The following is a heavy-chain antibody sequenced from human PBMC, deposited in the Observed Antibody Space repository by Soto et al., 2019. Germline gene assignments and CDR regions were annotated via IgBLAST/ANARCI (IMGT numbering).Heavy chain of an antibody. D-gene: IGHD3-16*01. CDR1: GFSVSSFS. Sequence: GGSLRLSCAASGFSVSSFSMTWVRQAPGKGLEYVSGISVGGDRKFYADSVKGRFTVSRDNSKNILYLQMDSLRVDDTAIYYCSRWDGYGDYWGQGTLVTVSS. CDR2: ISVGGDRK. J-gene: IGHJ4*02. V-gene: IGHV3-23*01. CDR3: SRWDGYGDY.